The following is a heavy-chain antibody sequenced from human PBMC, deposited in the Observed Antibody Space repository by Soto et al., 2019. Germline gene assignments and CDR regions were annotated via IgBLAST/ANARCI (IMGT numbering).Heavy chain of an antibody. CDR2: VSFDGSNK. J-gene: IGHJ4*02. V-gene: IGHV3-30*09. CDR3: ARDGTYCGSDCFVFDY. CDR1: GFTFSGYA. Sequence: GGSLRLSCAASGFTFSGYAMHWVRQAPGKGLEWVSFVSFDGSNKYYADSVKGRFAVSRDFSKNTLYLQMNSLRPDDTAVYYCARDGTYCGSDCFVFDYWGQGPLVTVSS. D-gene: IGHD2-21*02.